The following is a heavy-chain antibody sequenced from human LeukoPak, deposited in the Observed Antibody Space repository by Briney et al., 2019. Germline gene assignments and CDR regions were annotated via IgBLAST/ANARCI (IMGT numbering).Heavy chain of an antibody. D-gene: IGHD4-17*01. CDR1: GFTFSSYS. V-gene: IGHV3-21*01. Sequence: GGSLRLSCAASGFTFSSYSMNWVRQAPGRGLEWVSSISSSSSYIYYADSVKGRFTISRDNAKNSLYLQMNSLRAEDTAVYYCARDLRYGDYEVGDYWGQGTLVTVSS. CDR2: ISSSSSYI. CDR3: ARDLRYGDYEVGDY. J-gene: IGHJ4*02.